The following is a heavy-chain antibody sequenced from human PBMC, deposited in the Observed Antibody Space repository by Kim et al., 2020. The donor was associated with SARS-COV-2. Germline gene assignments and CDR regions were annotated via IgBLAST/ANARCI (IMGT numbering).Heavy chain of an antibody. CDR3: ARGGDSSSWLNWFDP. J-gene: IGHJ5*02. Sequence: DSMKGRFTISRDNSKNTLYLQMNSLRPEDTAVYYCARGGDSSSWLNWFDPWGQGTLVTVSS. D-gene: IGHD6-13*01. V-gene: IGHV3-30*01.